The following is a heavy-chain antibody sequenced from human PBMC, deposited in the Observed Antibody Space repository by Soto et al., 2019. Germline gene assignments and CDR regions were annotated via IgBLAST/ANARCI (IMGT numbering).Heavy chain of an antibody. CDR3: ATHYLITTTQRRYFYYGIDV. D-gene: IGHD3-3*01. CDR2: ISHDGSNR. Sequence: PGGSRRRSGLASPFTFSSYSKHWVRHGPGKGLVWVADISHDGSNRYYADSLRGRFAISRDNSKKTLDLQMNTLRAEDMAVYYCATHYLITTTQRRYFYYGIDVWGQRATVTVS. V-gene: IGHV3-30*03. CDR1: PFTFSSYS. J-gene: IGHJ6*02.